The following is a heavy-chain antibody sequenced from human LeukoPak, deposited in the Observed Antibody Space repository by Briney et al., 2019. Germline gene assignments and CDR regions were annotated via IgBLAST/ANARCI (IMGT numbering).Heavy chain of an antibody. Sequence: SSETLSLTCTVSGGSISSGGYYWSWIRQHPGKGLEWIGYIYYSGSTNYNPSLKSRVTISVDTSKNQFSLKLSSVTAADTAVYYCARGIAPEMYYDFWSGDAFDIWGQGTMVTVSS. CDR1: GGSISSGGYY. CDR2: IYYSGST. D-gene: IGHD3-3*01. CDR3: ARGIAPEMYYDFWSGDAFDI. J-gene: IGHJ3*02. V-gene: IGHV4-61*08.